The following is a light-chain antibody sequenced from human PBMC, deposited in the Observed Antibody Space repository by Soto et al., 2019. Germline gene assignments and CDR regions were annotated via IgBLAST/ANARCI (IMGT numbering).Light chain of an antibody. V-gene: IGKV1D-12*01. CDR1: QGISTY. CDR2: AAS. CDR3: QKGNYFPLT. J-gene: IGKJ4*01. Sequence: DIQMTQYPSSVSASVGDRVTITCLASQGISTYLAWYQQKPGKAPNLLIHAASTLQSGVPSRFSGSGSGTDFTLTISSLQPEDFATYYCQKGNYFPLTFGGGTKVEIK.